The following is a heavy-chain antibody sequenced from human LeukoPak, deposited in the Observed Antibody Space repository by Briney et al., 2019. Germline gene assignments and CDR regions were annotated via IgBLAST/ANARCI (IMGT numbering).Heavy chain of an antibody. CDR3: ARTLYSSSWYDY. D-gene: IGHD6-13*01. J-gene: IGHJ4*02. V-gene: IGHV4-39*07. CDR2: IYYSGST. Sequence: PSETLSLTCTVSGGSISSSSYYWGWIRQPPGKGLEWIGSIYYSGSTYYNPSLKSRVTISVDTSKNQFSLKLSSVTAADTAVYYCARTLYSSSWYDYWGQGILVTVSS. CDR1: GGSISSSSYY.